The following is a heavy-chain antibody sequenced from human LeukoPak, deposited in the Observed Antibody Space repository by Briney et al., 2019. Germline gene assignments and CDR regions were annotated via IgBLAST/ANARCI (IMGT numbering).Heavy chain of an antibody. D-gene: IGHD5-24*01. Sequence: PGGSLRLSCAASGFTFSTYWMHWVRQAPGKGLVWVSGIKNDGSDTTYADSVKGRFTISRDNAKNTLYLQMNSLRAEYMAVFYCARGDGYGMDNWGQGTRVIVSS. V-gene: IGHV3-74*01. J-gene: IGHJ4*02. CDR3: ARGDGYGMDN. CDR1: GFTFSTYW. CDR2: IKNDGSDT.